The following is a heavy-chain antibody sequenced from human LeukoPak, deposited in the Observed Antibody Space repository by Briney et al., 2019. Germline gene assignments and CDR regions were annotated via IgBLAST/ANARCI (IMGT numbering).Heavy chain of an antibody. CDR1: GYTFTDYG. CDR2: ISAYNGNT. V-gene: IGHV1-18*01. CDR3: ATSYYDSSGYYYIAEYFQH. J-gene: IGHJ1*01. Sequence: GASVKVSCKTSGYTFTDYGIGWVRQAPGQGLEWMGWISAYNGNTNYAQKLQGRVTMTTDTSTRTAYMELRSLRSDDTAVYYCATSYYDSSGYYYIAEYFQHWGQGTLVTVSS. D-gene: IGHD3-22*01.